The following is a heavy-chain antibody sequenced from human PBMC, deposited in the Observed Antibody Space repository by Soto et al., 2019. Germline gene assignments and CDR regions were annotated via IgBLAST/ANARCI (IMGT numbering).Heavy chain of an antibody. J-gene: IGHJ4*02. V-gene: IGHV3-30*18. D-gene: IGHD3-10*01. CDR1: GSTFSSYG. CDR2: ISYDGSNK. Sequence: GGSLRLSCAASGSTFSSYGMHWVRQAPGKGLEWVAVISYDGSNKYYADSVKGRFTISRDNSKNTLYLQMNSLRAEDTAVYYCAKLRGSGSSPTNFDYWGQGTLVTVSS. CDR3: AKLRGSGSSPTNFDY.